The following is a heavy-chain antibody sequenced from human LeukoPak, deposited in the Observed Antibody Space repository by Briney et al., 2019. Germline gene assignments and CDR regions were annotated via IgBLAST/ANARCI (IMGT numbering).Heavy chain of an antibody. Sequence: ASVKVSCKASGYTFTSYDINWVRQATGQGLEWMGWISAYNGNTNYAQKLQGRVTMTTDTSTSTAYMELRSLRSDDTAVYYCAREMATTTYYFDYWGQGTLVTVSS. V-gene: IGHV1-18*01. CDR2: ISAYNGNT. CDR1: GYTFTSYD. CDR3: AREMATTTYYFDY. D-gene: IGHD5-12*01. J-gene: IGHJ4*02.